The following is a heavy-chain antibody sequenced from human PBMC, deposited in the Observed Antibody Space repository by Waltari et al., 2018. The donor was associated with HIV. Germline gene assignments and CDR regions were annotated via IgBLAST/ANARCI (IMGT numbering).Heavy chain of an antibody. V-gene: IGHV5-51*03. J-gene: IGHJ6*02. CDR2: IYPGDSDT. CDR3: ARYRYSGSYSPYNYDMDV. Sequence: EIQLVQSGAEVKETRESLKISCKGFGYSSTSSWIGWGAQMPGKGLEWIGIIYPGDSDTRYSPSFQGQVTISADKSINTAYLQWSRLKASDTAIYYCARYRYSGSYSPYNYDMDVWGHGTTVTVSS. CDR1: GYSSTSSW. D-gene: IGHD1-26*01.